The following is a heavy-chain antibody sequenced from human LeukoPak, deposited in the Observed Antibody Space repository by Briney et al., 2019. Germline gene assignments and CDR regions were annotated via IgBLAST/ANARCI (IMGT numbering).Heavy chain of an antibody. CDR3: ARDGYCSSTSCSNYYYYGMDV. Sequence: RSLRLSCAASGFTFSSYAMHWVRQAPGKGLEWVAVISYDGSNKYYADSVKGRFTISRDNSKNTLYLQMNSLRAEDTAVYYCARDGYCSSTSCSNYYYYGMDVWGLGTTVTVSS. J-gene: IGHJ6*02. D-gene: IGHD2-2*03. CDR1: GFTFSSYA. V-gene: IGHV3-30*04. CDR2: ISYDGSNK.